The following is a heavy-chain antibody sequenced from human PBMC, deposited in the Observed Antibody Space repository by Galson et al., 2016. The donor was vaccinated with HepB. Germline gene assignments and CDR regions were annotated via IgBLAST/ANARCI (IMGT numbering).Heavy chain of an antibody. CDR2: LYGGGYGP. V-gene: IGHV3-23*01. CDR3: AKDRGHEPPYYKDV. Sequence: SLRLSCAASGFIFSDYAMTWVRQAPGKGLEWVSSLYGGGYGPRYADSVKGRFTISRDNSKNTRYLQMNGLRVEDTAVYYCAKDRGHEPPYYKDVWGNGTTVIVSS. J-gene: IGHJ6*03. CDR1: GFIFSDYA. D-gene: IGHD3-16*01.